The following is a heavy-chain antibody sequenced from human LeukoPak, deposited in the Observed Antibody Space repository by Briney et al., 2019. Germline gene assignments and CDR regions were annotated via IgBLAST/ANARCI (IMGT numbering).Heavy chain of an antibody. V-gene: IGHV3-53*01. CDR2: LYSGCCT. CDR3: LGGEVSRTFGNQGDAFDI. CDR1: GFTVSRNY. Sequence: GGSLSLFQGASGFTVSRNYMSGVREAPGKGLEGGSVLYSGCCTYYADSVQGRCTISRDNSNNTRYLQMNSLRVEDTGRYYCLGGEVSRTFGNQGDAFDIWGQGTMVTVSS. D-gene: IGHD5/OR15-5a*01. J-gene: IGHJ3*02.